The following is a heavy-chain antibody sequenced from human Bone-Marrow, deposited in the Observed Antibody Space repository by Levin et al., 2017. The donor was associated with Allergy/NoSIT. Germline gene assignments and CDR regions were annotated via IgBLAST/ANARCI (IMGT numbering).Heavy chain of an antibody. Sequence: AASVKVSCAASGFTFSTYAMSWVRQAPGKGLECISGISASGGTTYYSDSVKGRFTISRDNSKNTLYLQMNSLRVEDTAVYYCAKGRIMIKFGTFEYWGQGTLIAVSS. J-gene: IGHJ4*01. D-gene: IGHD3-16*01. CDR1: GFTFSTYA. V-gene: IGHV3-23*01. CDR2: ISASGGTT. CDR3: AKGRIMIKFGTFEY.